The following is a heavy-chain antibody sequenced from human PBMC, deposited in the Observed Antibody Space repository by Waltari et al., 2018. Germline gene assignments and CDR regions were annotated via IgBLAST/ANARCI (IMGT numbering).Heavy chain of an antibody. Sequence: EVQLVESGGGLVQPGGSLRLSCAASGFTFSSYRLNWVRQAPGKGLEWVSYISSSSSTIYYADSVKGRFTISRDNAKNSLYLQMNSLRAEDTAVYYCARADYGDYVGWGQGTLVTVSS. CDR3: ARADYGDYVG. J-gene: IGHJ4*02. V-gene: IGHV3-48*01. CDR2: ISSSSSTI. CDR1: GFTFSSYR. D-gene: IGHD4-17*01.